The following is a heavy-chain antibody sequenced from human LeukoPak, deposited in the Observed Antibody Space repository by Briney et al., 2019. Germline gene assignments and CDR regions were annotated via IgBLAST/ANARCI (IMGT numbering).Heavy chain of an antibody. J-gene: IGHJ4*02. CDR2: IKSDGITI. CDR3: LRDLNWSLDQ. CDR1: GFTVSNYM. D-gene: IGHD1-20*01. Sequence: GGSLRLSCAASGFTVSNYMMHWVRQAPGKGLVWVSRIKSDGITITYADSVKGRFTISRDNAKNTLYLQMDSLRAEDTAVYYCLRDLNWSLDQWGQGTLVTVSS. V-gene: IGHV3-74*01.